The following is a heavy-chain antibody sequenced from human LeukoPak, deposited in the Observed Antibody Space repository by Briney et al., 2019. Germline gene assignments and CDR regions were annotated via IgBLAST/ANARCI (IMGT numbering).Heavy chain of an antibody. V-gene: IGHV5-51*01. Sequence: AGESLKISCKASGYSFTTHWIGWVRQIPGKGLECMGVIYLGDSDTRYSPSFQGQVTISADKSISTAYLQWSSLKASDTAMYYCARLPYCGGDCYPNWFDPWGQGTLVTVSS. CDR3: ARLPYCGGDCYPNWFDP. CDR1: GYSFTTHW. J-gene: IGHJ5*02. CDR2: IYLGDSDT. D-gene: IGHD2-21*02.